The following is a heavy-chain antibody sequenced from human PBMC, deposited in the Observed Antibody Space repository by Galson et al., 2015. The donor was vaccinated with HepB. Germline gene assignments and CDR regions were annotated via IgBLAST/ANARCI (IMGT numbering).Heavy chain of an antibody. Sequence: SVKVSCKASEGTFSSYAISWVRQAPGQGLEWMGRIIPILGIANYAQKFQGRITITADKSTSTAYMELSSLRSEDTAVYYCARAVTVFGVVTEYYFDYWGQGALVTVSS. CDR2: IIPILGIA. D-gene: IGHD3-3*01. CDR1: EGTFSSYA. J-gene: IGHJ4*02. CDR3: ARAVTVFGVVTEYYFDY. V-gene: IGHV1-69*04.